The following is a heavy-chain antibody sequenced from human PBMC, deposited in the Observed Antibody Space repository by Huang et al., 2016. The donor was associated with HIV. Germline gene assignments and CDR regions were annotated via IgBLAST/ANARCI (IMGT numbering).Heavy chain of an antibody. D-gene: IGHD2-21*01. V-gene: IGHV1-3*01. CDR3: AREFVIFGAPLWPAY. CDR1: GYSFTTYA. J-gene: IGHJ4*02. CDR2: INPGNGNT. Sequence: QVQLVQSGAEVKKPGASVKVSCKASGYSFTTYALHWVRQAPGHRLEWMGGINPGNGNTNYSQKFQGRGTITRDTSASTVYMEGSSLTFEDTAVYYCAREFVIFGAPLWPAYWGQGTLISVSS.